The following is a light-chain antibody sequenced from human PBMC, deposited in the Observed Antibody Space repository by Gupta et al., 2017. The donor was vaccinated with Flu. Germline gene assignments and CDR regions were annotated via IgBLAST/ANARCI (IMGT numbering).Light chain of an antibody. CDR1: QSVSSNY. V-gene: IGKV3-20*01. Sequence: EIVLTQFPGTLSLSLGERATLSCRASQSVSSNYLAWYQQKAGQAPRLLISGASSRATGIPDRFSGSGSGTDFTLTISRLEPEDFAMYYCRLYGNSPRLYPFGQGTKLEIK. CDR2: GAS. CDR3: RLYGNSPRLYP. J-gene: IGKJ2*01.